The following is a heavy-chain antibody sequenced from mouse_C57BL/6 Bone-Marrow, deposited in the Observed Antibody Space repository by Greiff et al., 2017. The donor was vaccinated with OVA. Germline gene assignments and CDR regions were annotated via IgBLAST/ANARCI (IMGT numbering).Heavy chain of an antibody. V-gene: IGHV5-9-1*02. CDR2: ISSGGDYT. D-gene: IGHD2-3*01. Sequence: EVQLQQSGEGLVKPGGSLKLSCAASGFTFSSYAMSWVRQTPEKRLEWVAYISSGGDYTSYADTVKGRFTISRDNARTTLYLQMSSLKSEDTAMYYCTKDGYNEGAYWGQGTLVTVSA. CDR1: GFTFSSYA. J-gene: IGHJ3*01. CDR3: TKDGYNEGAY.